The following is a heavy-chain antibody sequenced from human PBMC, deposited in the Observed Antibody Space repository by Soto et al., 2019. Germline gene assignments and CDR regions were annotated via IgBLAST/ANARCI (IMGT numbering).Heavy chain of an antibody. J-gene: IGHJ3*02. CDR2: IIPILGIA. Sequence: SVKVSCKASGGTFSSYTINWVRQAPGQGLEWMGRIIPILGIANYAQKFQGRVTITADKSTSTAYMELSSLRSEDTAVYYCARVRRGYCSSTSCPLDIWGQGTMVTVSS. V-gene: IGHV1-69*02. CDR3: ARVRRGYCSSTSCPLDI. CDR1: GGTFSSYT. D-gene: IGHD2-2*01.